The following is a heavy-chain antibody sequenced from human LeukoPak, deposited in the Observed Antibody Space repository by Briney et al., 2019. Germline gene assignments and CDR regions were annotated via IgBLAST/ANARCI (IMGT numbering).Heavy chain of an antibody. CDR1: GGSISSGSYY. J-gene: IGHJ5*02. Sequence: SETLSLTCTVSGGSISSGSYYWSWIRQPAGKGLEWTGRIYTSGSTNYNPSLKSRVTISVDTSKNQFSLKLSSVTAADTAVYYCAGRSYGSGSYYLSWFDPWGQGTLVTVSP. V-gene: IGHV4-61*02. CDR3: AGRSYGSGSYYLSWFDP. D-gene: IGHD3-10*01. CDR2: IYTSGST.